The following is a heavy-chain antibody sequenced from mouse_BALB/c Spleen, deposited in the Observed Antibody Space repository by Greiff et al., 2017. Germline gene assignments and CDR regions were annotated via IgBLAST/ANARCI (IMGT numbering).Heavy chain of an antibody. Sequence: LQESGAELARPGASVKLSCKASGYTFTSYWMQWVKQRPGQGLEWIGAIYPGDGDTRYTQKFKGKATLTADKSSSTAYMQLSSLASEDSAVYYCARGYGDYWGQGTTLTVSS. V-gene: IGHV1-87*01. J-gene: IGHJ2*01. D-gene: IGHD2-10*02. CDR3: ARGYGDY. CDR1: GYTFTSYW. CDR2: IYPGDGDT.